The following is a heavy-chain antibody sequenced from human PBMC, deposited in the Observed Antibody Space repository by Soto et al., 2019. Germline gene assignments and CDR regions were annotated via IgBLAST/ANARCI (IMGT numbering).Heavy chain of an antibody. CDR1: GYSFTNYG. Sequence: QDQLLQSGAEVKKPGASVTVSCKASGYSFTNYGITWVRQAPGQGLEWMGWISAFNGNTHYAQKLQGRVTMTTDASTSTAYMEVRSLRSDDTAVYYCARDRGVAPPVAGNTHYYYCMDVWGEGTTVTVSS. CDR3: ARDRGVAPPVAGNTHYYYCMDV. CDR2: ISAFNGNT. J-gene: IGHJ6*03. V-gene: IGHV1-18*01. D-gene: IGHD6-19*01.